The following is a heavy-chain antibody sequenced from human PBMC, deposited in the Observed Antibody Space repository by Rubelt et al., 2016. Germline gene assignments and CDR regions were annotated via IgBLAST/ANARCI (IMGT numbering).Heavy chain of an antibody. V-gene: IGHV1-18*01. D-gene: IGHD6-13*01. J-gene: IGHJ4*02. CDR1: GYTFTSYG. Sequence: QVQLVQSGAEVKKPGASVKVSCKASGYTFTSYGISWVRQAPGQGLEWMGWISAYNGNPNYAQKLKGRGTMTTDTSTSTAYMGLRSLRSDDTAVYYCARVISGVEYSSSWHFDYWGQGTLVTVSS. CDR3: ARVISGVEYSSSWHFDY. CDR2: ISAYNGNP.